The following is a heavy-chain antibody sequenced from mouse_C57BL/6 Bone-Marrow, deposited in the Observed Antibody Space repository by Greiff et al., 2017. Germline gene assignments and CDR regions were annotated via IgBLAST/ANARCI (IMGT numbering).Heavy chain of an antibody. CDR3: AREGITTVVAHFDY. CDR2: IDPSDSYT. D-gene: IGHD1-1*01. V-gene: IGHV1-69*01. J-gene: IGHJ2*01. CDR1: GYTFPSYW. Sequence: VKLQQPGAELVMPGASVKLSCKASGYTFPSYWMHWVKQRPGPGLEWIGEIDPSDSYTNYNQKLKGKSTLSVDKSTSTAYMQLSSLTSEDSAVYYCAREGITTVVAHFDYWGQGTTLTVSS.